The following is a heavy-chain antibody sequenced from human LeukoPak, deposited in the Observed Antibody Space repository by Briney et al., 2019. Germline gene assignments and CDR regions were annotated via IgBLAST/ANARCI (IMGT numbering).Heavy chain of an antibody. J-gene: IGHJ3*02. CDR3: ARRRRGYSGYEDAFDI. CDR1: GGSISSYY. V-gene: IGHV4-59*08. Sequence: SETLSLTCTVSGGSISSYYWSWIRQPPGKGPEWIGYIYNSGSTNYNPSLKSRVTISVDTSKNQFSLKLSSVTAADTAVYYCARRRRGYSGYEDAFDIWGQGTMVTVSS. CDR2: IYNSGST. D-gene: IGHD5-12*01.